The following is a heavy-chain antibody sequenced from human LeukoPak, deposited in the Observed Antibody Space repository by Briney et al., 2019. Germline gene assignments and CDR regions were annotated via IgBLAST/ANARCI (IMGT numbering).Heavy chain of an antibody. CDR2: ISAYNGNT. D-gene: IGHD2-21*01. J-gene: IGHJ6*02. CDR3: ARDSFFSSRVMYGMDV. CDR1: GYTFTSYG. V-gene: IGHV1-18*01. Sequence: GASVKVSCKASGYTFTSYGISWVRQAPGQGLEWMGWISAYNGNTNYAQKLQGRVTMTTDTSTSTAYMELRSLRSDDTAVYYCARDSFFSSRVMYGMDVWGQGTTVTVSS.